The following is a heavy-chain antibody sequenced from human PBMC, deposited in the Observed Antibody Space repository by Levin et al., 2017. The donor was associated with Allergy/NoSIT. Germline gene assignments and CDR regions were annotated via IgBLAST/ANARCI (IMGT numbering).Heavy chain of an antibody. CDR2: IKQDGSEK. CDR1: GFTFSRYW. V-gene: IGHV3-7*01. Sequence: GGSLRLSCAASGFTFSRYWMSWVRQAPGKGLEWVANIKQDGSEKYYVDSVKGRFTISRDDAKNSLFLQMNSLRAEDTAVYYCARDIIAVPGLLWDYWGQGTLVTVSS. J-gene: IGHJ4*02. D-gene: IGHD6-19*01. CDR3: ARDIIAVPGLLWDY.